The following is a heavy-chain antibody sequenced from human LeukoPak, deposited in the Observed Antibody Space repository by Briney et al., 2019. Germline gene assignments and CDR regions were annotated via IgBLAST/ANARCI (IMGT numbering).Heavy chain of an antibody. D-gene: IGHD1-26*01. CDR2: IRYDGSNK. V-gene: IGHV3-30*02. Sequence: GGSLRLSCAASGFTFSSYGMHWVRQAPGKGLEWVAFIRYDGSNKYYADSVKGRFTISRDNSKNTLYLQMNSLRAEDTAVYYCAKDGSSGSYYGYFGYWGQGTLVTVSS. CDR3: AKDGSSGSYYGYFGY. CDR1: GFTFSSYG. J-gene: IGHJ4*02.